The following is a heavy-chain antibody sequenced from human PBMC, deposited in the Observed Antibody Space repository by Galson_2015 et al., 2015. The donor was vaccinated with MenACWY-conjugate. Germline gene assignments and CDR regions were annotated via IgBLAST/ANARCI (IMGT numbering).Heavy chain of an antibody. CDR1: GFTASLYY. CDR3: ARGSGGYNTFDY. V-gene: IGHV3-66*02. Sequence: SLRLSCAASGFTASLYYMIWVRQAPGKGLEWVSVIYSTDSTYYADSVQGRFTVSGDNSKNTLYLHMNSLRAEDTAVYYCARGSGGYNTFDYWGQGTLVTVSS. D-gene: IGHD5-24*01. CDR2: IYSTDST. J-gene: IGHJ4*02.